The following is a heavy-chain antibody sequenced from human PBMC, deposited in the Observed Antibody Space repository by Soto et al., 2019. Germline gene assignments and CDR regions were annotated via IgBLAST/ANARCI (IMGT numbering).Heavy chain of an antibody. CDR2: LTGSGDGT. V-gene: IGHV3-23*01. J-gene: IGHJ6*02. CDR3: AKDSPILTV. Sequence: EVQLLESGGGLVQPGGSLRLSCAASGLTFSIYGMSWVRQAPGKGLEWVPALTGSGDGTYYADSVKGRFTISRDNSKNTLYLQMNSLRAEDAAIYYCAKDSPILTVWGQGTTVTVSS. CDR1: GLTFSIYG. D-gene: IGHD2-8*02.